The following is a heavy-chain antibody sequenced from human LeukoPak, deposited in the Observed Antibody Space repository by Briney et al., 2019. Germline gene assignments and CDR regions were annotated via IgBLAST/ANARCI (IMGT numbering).Heavy chain of an antibody. CDR2: IYYSGRT. J-gene: IGHJ1*01. V-gene: IGHV4-39*01. CDR1: GDPVSRSDSY. CDR3: ARRRYYDGSGYLE. D-gene: IGHD3-22*01. Sequence: SETLSLTCSVSGDPVSRSDSYWDWIRQPPGKGLEWIGTIYYSGRTYYSPSLKSRVTMSVDPSNNQFSLTLRSVTAADTAVYYCARRRYYDGSGYLEWGQGTLLSVSS.